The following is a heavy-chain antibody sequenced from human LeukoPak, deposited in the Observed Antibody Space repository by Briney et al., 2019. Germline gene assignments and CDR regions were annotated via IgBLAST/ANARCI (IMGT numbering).Heavy chain of an antibody. CDR2: ISPNSGDT. CDR3: AIGSRDSSLDY. J-gene: IGHJ4*02. Sequence: ASVKVSCKASGYTFTGYYIHWVRQAPGQGLEWMGWISPNSGDTNYAQKFQGKVTMTRDTSITTAYLEVSRLRSDDTAVYFSAIGSRDSSLDYWGQGTLVTVSS. CDR1: GYTFTGYY. D-gene: IGHD2-15*01. V-gene: IGHV1-2*02.